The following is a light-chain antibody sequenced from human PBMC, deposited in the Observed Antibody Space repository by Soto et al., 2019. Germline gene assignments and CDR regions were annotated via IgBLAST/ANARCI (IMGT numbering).Light chain of an antibody. CDR3: QQYNNWPRS. Sequence: EIVMTQSPVTLSVSPGERATLSCRASQTVSSNLAWYQQKPGQAPRLLIYGASTRATDIPTRFSGSGSGTDFTLTISSLQSEDFAVYYCQQYNNWPRSFGQGTKVEMK. CDR1: QTVSSN. CDR2: GAS. J-gene: IGKJ1*01. V-gene: IGKV3-15*01.